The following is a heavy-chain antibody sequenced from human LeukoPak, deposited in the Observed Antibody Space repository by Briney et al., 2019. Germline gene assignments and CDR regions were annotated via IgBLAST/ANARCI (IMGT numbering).Heavy chain of an antibody. CDR3: ARHGGSLGYFDY. CDR1: GGSISTYY. Sequence: SETLSLTCSVSGGSISTYYWSWIRQTPGKGLEWIGYVYYSGTTNYNPSLKGRVTISSDTSKNQFSLNLWSVNVADTAIYYCARHGGSLGYFDYWGQGTLVTVSS. CDR2: VYYSGTT. D-gene: IGHD1-26*01. V-gene: IGHV4-59*08. J-gene: IGHJ4*02.